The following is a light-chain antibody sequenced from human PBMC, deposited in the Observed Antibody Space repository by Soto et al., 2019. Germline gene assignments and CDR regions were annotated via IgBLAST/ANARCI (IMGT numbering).Light chain of an antibody. CDR2: GAS. J-gene: IGKJ1*01. CDR3: QQYGSSPRT. Sequence: EIVLTQSPGTLSLSPGERATLSCRASQTVSSSNLAWYQQRPGQAPKVLIYGASSRATGIPDRFSGSGSGTDFTLIISRLEPEDFAVYYCQQYGSSPRTFGQGTKVDIK. CDR1: QTVSSSN. V-gene: IGKV3-20*01.